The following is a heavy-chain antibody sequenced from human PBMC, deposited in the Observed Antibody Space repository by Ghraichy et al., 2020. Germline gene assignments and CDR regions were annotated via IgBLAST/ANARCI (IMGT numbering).Heavy chain of an antibody. J-gene: IGHJ2*01. V-gene: IGHV1-3*04. Sequence: ASVKVSCKASGYTFTSYGMHWVRQAPGQRLEWMGWINTGNGNTEYSEKFQGRVTITRDTSASTAYIELSSLISEDTAVYYCARARLAVAGTTKYFDLWGRGTLVTVSS. D-gene: IGHD6-19*01. CDR1: GYTFTSYG. CDR3: ARARLAVAGTTKYFDL. CDR2: INTGNGNT.